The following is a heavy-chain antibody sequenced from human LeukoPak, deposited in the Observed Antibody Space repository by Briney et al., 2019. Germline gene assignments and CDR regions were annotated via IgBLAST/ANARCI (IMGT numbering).Heavy chain of an antibody. V-gene: IGHV3-30*03. J-gene: IGHJ4*02. CDR1: GFSFSNYG. CDR3: ARVERSSRVHYFDY. Sequence: QPGRSLRLSCAASGFSFSNYGMHWVRQAPAKGLEWVAVISYDGSNKWSADSVKGRLTISRDNSKNTLYLQMNFLRAEDTAVYYCARVERSSRVHYFDYWGQGTLVTVSS. D-gene: IGHD3-10*01. CDR2: ISYDGSNK.